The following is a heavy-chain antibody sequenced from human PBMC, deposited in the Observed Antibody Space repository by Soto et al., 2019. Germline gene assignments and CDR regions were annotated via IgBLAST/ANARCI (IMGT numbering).Heavy chain of an antibody. Sequence: VSCKASGGTFSSYTIGWVRQAPGQGLEWMGRIIPILGIANYAQKFQGRVTITADKSTSTAYMELSSLRSEDTAVYYCNIGLLWFGLYGMDVWGQGTTVTVSS. CDR1: GGTFSSYT. CDR3: NIGLLWFGLYGMDV. J-gene: IGHJ6*02. V-gene: IGHV1-69*02. D-gene: IGHD3-10*01. CDR2: IIPILGIA.